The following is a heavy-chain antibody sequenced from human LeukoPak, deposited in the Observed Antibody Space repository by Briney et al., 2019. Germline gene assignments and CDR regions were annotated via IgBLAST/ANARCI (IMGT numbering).Heavy chain of an antibody. Sequence: GGSLRLSCAASGFTFSSYWMSWVRQAPGKGLEWVANIKQDGSEKYYVDSVKGRFTISRDNAKNSLYLQMNSLRAEDTAVYYCARGCRDYDSSGYCLRFDYWGQGTLVTVSS. D-gene: IGHD3-22*01. J-gene: IGHJ4*02. V-gene: IGHV3-7*01. CDR1: GFTFSSYW. CDR2: IKQDGSEK. CDR3: ARGCRDYDSSGYCLRFDY.